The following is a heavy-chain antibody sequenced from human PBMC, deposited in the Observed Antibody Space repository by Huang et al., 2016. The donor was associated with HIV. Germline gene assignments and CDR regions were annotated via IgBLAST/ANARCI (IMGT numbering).Heavy chain of an antibody. J-gene: IGHJ1*01. V-gene: IGHV3-48*02. CDR2: INNKGSKI. CDR3: ATSYGYFPH. Sequence: EVQLVESGGGLVQPGGSLTLSCAASGFTLSAYSMNWVRQTQGKVLECVSYINNKGSKIFYAVSVKGRFTISRDNAKNSLYLQMNSLRDDDTAVFYCATSYGYFPHWGQGTLVTVSS. CDR1: GFTLSAYS. D-gene: IGHD5-18*01.